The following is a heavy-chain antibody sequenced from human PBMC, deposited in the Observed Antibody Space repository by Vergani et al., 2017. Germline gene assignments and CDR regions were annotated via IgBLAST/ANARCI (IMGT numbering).Heavy chain of an antibody. CDR2: IRPYTGHT. J-gene: IGHJ3*01. Sequence: QVQLVHSGAEVKKPGSSVKVSCKGSSHTFQTYGIRWVRQAPGKGLEWMAWIRPYTGHTIYAQKFQDRVTMTADTSTNTAYMELRSLRSDDTAVYFCARVAPSNSEVTPTAFDVWGQGTMVTVSS. CDR3: ARVAPSNSEVTPTAFDV. CDR1: SHTFQTYG. V-gene: IGHV1-18*01. D-gene: IGHD1-1*01.